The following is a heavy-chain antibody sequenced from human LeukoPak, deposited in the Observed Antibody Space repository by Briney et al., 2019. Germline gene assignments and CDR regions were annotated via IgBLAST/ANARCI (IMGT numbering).Heavy chain of an antibody. CDR3: VRDWGYDSSGYWQKYFDT. D-gene: IGHD3-22*01. J-gene: IGHJ4*02. Sequence: GGSLRLSCAASGFTFSTYYMNWVRQAPGKGLEWVSSISSSSTYIYYADSVKGRFTISRDNAKNSLYLQMNSLRAEDTAVYYCVRDWGYDSSGYWQKYFDTWGQGTLVTVSS. V-gene: IGHV3-21*01. CDR1: GFTFSTYY. CDR2: ISSSSTYI.